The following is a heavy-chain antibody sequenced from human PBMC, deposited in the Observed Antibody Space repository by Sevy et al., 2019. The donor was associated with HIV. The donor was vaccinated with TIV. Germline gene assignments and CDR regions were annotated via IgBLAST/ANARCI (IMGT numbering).Heavy chain of an antibody. CDR3: AKGDSSSRLDY. J-gene: IGHJ4*02. CDR2: ISYDGSNK. CDR1: GFTFSSYG. D-gene: IGHD6-6*01. V-gene: IGHV3-30*18. Sequence: GGSLRISCAASGFTFSSYGMHWVRQAPGKGLEWVAVISYDGSNKYYADSVKGRFTISRDNSKNTLYLQMNSLRAEDTAVYYCAKGDSSSRLDYRGQGTLVTVSS.